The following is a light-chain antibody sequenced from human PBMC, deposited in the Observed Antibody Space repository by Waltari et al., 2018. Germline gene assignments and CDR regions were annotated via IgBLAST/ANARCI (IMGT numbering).Light chain of an antibody. CDR3: QQYGSSPH. CDR1: QSVSSSY. J-gene: IGKJ2*01. V-gene: IGKV3-20*01. Sequence: EIVLTQSPGTLSLSPGERATLSCRASQSVSSSYLAWYQQKPGQAPRLLIYGASSRATGIPDRLSGSGSGTDFTLTISRLEPEDFAVYYCQQYGSSPHFGQGTKLEIK. CDR2: GAS.